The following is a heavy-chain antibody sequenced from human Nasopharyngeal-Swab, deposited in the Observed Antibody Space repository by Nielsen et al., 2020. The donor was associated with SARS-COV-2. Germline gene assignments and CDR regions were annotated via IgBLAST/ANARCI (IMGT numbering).Heavy chain of an antibody. CDR1: GESFSGHQ. CDR2: VNYGGVT. J-gene: IGHJ6*03. CDR3: ARGGEGVEPAPILGLGPHYFYFYMDV. V-gene: IGHV4-34*01. Sequence: SETLSLTCAVYGESFSGHQWSWVRQPPGKGLEWIGEVNYGGVTNYNPSLKSRVIISVDTSKNQFSLKLKSVTAADTAVYFCARGGEGVEPAPILGLGPHYFYFYMDVWGKGTTVTVSS. D-gene: IGHD2-2*01.